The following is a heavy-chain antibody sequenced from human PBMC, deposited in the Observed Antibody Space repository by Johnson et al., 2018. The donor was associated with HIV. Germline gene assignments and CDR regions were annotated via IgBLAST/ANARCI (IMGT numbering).Heavy chain of an antibody. CDR3: ASSSPRDAFDI. J-gene: IGHJ3*02. V-gene: IGHV3-7*03. Sequence: EVQLVESGGGLIEPGGSLRLSCAASGFTFSIVWMHWVRQAPGKGLEWVANIKQDGSEKYYVDSVKGRFTISRDNAKNSLYLQLNSLRAEDTAVYYCASSSPRDAFDIWGQGTMVTVSS. CDR1: GFTFSIVW. CDR2: IKQDGSEK.